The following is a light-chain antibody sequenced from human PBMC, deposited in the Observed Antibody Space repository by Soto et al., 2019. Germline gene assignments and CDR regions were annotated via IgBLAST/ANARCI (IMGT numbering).Light chain of an antibody. CDR2: GAS. CDR1: LSVSSSY. Sequence: EIVLTQSPGTLSLSPGERATLSCRASLSVSSSYLAWYLQKPGQAPRLLIYGASSRATGIPDRFSGSGSGTDFTLTISRLEPEDFAVYYCQQYGRSPYTFGQGTKLEIK. CDR3: QQYGRSPYT. J-gene: IGKJ2*01. V-gene: IGKV3-20*01.